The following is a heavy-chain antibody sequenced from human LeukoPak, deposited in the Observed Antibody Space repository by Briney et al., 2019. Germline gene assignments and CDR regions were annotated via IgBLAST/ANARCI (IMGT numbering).Heavy chain of an antibody. Sequence: SETLSLTCTVSGGSISSYYWSWIRQPPGKGLEWIGYIYYSGSTNYNPSLKSRVTISADTSKKQFSLKLSSVTAADTAVYYCARGSEQQLVEYYYMDVWGKGTTVTISS. CDR2: IYYSGST. CDR3: ARGSEQQLVEYYYMDV. D-gene: IGHD6-13*01. V-gene: IGHV4-59*01. J-gene: IGHJ6*03. CDR1: GGSISSYY.